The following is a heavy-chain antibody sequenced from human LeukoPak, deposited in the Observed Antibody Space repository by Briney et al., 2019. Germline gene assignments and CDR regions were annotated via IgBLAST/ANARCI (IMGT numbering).Heavy chain of an antibody. CDR1: GFTFSSYS. CDR2: ITTSGSYM. CDR3: AREDPSLNDAFDI. V-gene: IGHV3-21*01. Sequence: GGSLRLSCAASGFTFSSYSMNWVRQAPGKGLEWVSSITTSGSYMYYGDSLKGRFTISRDNAKNSLFLQMNSLRAEGTAVYYCAREDPSLNDAFDIWGQGTMVTVSS. J-gene: IGHJ3*02.